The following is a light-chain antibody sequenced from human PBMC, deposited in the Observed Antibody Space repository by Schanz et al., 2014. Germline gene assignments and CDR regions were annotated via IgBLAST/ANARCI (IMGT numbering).Light chain of an antibody. Sequence: DIRMTQSPSTLSASVGDRVTITCRASQSISTWLAWYQQKPGKAPKFLIHDASSLETGVPSRFSGSGSGTEFTLTISSLQAEDVAVYYCQQYYGLPLTFGGGTKVEIK. CDR2: DAS. CDR1: QSISTW. J-gene: IGKJ4*01. CDR3: QQYYGLPLT. V-gene: IGKV1-5*01.